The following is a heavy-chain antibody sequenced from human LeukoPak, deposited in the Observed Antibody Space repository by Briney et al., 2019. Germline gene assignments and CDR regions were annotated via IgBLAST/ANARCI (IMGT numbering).Heavy chain of an antibody. CDR1: GGSISSHY. J-gene: IGHJ4*02. CDR2: IFYTGST. Sequence: SETLSLTCTVSGGSISSHYWSWIRQPPGKGLEWIGCIFYTGSTYYNPSLKSRVTISVDTSKNQFSLNLSFVTVADTAVYYCARLALCSGGSCYSRSYSDYWGQGTLVTVSS. V-gene: IGHV4-59*04. CDR3: ARLALCSGGSCYSRSYSDY. D-gene: IGHD2-15*01.